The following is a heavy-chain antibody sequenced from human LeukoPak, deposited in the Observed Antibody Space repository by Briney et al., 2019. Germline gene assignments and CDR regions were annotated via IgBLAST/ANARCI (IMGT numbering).Heavy chain of an antibody. Sequence: ASVKVSCKASGYTFTSYAMNWVRQAPGQGLEWMGWINTNTGNPTYAQGFTGRFVFSLDTSVSTAYLQISSLKAEDTAVYYCARNSRGGKTYYYYGMDVWGQGTTVTVSS. D-gene: IGHD4-23*01. V-gene: IGHV7-4-1*02. J-gene: IGHJ6*02. CDR3: ARNSRGGKTYYYYGMDV. CDR2: INTNTGNP. CDR1: GYTFTSYA.